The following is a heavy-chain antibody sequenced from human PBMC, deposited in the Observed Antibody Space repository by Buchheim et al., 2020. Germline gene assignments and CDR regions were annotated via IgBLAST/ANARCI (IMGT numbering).Heavy chain of an antibody. CDR2: ISSSGDTT. CDR3: AKEEVPNDY. Sequence: EAQLLESGGGLVQPGGSLRLSCAVSGFTFSNSAMTWVHQAPGKGLEWVSAISSSGDTTYYADSVMGRFTISRDTSKNTLYLQMNSLRVDDTAVYYCAKEEVPNDYWGLGTL. J-gene: IGHJ4*02. CDR1: GFTFSNSA. V-gene: IGHV3-23*01.